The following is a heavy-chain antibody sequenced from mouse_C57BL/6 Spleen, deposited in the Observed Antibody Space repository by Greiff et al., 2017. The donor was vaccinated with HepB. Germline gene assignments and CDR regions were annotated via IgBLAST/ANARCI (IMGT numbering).Heavy chain of an antibody. CDR3: ARENDYDWFAY. CDR1: GYTFTSYR. Sequence: QVQLQQPGAELVKPGASVKLSCKASGYTFTSYRMHWVKQRPGRGLEWIGRIDPNSGGTKYNEKFKSKATLTVDKPSSTAYMQLSSLTSEDSAVYYCARENDYDWFAYWGQGTLVTVSA. D-gene: IGHD2-4*01. V-gene: IGHV1-72*01. CDR2: IDPNSGGT. J-gene: IGHJ3*01.